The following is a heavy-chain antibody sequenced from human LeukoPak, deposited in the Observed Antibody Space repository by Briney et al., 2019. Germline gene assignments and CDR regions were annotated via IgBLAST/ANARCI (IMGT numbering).Heavy chain of an antibody. CDR2: INPNSGGT. V-gene: IGHV1-2*02. J-gene: IGHJ4*02. CDR1: GYTFTGYY. D-gene: IGHD3-10*01. Sequence: ASVKVSCKASGYTFTGYYMHWVRQAPGQGLEWMGWINPNSGGTNYAQKFQGRVTMTRDTSISTAYMELSRLRSDDTAVYYCARDSAGARLWFGESDYWGQGTLVTVSS. CDR3: ARDSAGARLWFGESDY.